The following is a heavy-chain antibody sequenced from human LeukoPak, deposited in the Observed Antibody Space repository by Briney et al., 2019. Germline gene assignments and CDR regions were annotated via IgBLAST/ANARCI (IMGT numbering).Heavy chain of an antibody. D-gene: IGHD3-10*01. CDR3: TTGNNYYGSGSSFDY. CDR2: IKSKTDGGTT. J-gene: IGHJ4*02. Sequence: PGGSLRLSCAASGFTFSNAWMSWVRQAPGKGLEWVGRIKSKTDGGTTDYAAPVKGRFTISRDDSKNTLYLQMNSLKTEDTAVYYCTTGNNYYGSGSSFDYWGQGTLVTVSS. CDR1: GFTFSNAW. V-gene: IGHV3-15*01.